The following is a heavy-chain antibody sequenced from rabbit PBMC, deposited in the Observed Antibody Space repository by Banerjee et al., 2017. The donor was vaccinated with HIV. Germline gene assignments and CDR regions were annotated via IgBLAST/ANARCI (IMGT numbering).Heavy chain of an antibody. CDR3: ARDGSGWGANFNL. CDR1: GFSLSTYY. J-gene: IGHJ4*01. CDR2: IDAGYRGRT. Sequence: QSLEETGGGLVQPGGSLTLTCTGSGFSLSTYYMSWVRQAPGKGLEWIACIDAGYRGRTYYASWAKGRFTISKTSSTTVTLQMTSLTAADTATYFCARDGSGWGANFNLWGPGTLVTVS. V-gene: IGHV1S40*01. D-gene: IGHD4-1*01.